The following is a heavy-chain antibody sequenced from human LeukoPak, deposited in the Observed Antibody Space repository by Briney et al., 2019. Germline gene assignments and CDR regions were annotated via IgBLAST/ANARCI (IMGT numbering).Heavy chain of an antibody. D-gene: IGHD5-18*01. J-gene: IGHJ4*02. CDR1: GGSISSSSYY. CDR3: ARHAQKWIQSWLPFDY. CDR2: IYYSGST. Sequence: SETLSLTCTVSGGSISSSSYYWGWIRQPPGKGLEWIGSIYYSGSTYYNPSLKSRVIISVDTPKNQFSLKLSSVTAADTAVYYCARHAQKWIQSWLPFDYWGQGTLVTVSS. V-gene: IGHV4-39*01.